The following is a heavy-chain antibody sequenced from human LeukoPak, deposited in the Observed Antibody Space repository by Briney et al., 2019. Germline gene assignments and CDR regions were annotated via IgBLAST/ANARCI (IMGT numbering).Heavy chain of an antibody. CDR1: GYTFTSCG. CDR2: ISAYNGNT. D-gene: IGHD5-24*01. J-gene: IGHJ4*02. V-gene: IGHV1-18*01. CDR3: ARERRDGYKVYFDY. Sequence: ASVKVSCKASGYTFTSCGISWVRQAPGQGLEWMGWISAYNGNTNYAQKLQGRVTMTTDTSTSTAYMELRSLRSDDTAVYYCARERRDGYKVYFDYWGQGTLVTVSS.